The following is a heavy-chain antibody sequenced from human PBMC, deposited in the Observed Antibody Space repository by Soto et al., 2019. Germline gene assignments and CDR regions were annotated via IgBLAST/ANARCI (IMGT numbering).Heavy chain of an antibody. CDR1: GFTFSSYS. CDR2: ISSSSSTI. V-gene: IGHV3-48*02. J-gene: IGHJ5*02. CDR3: EREAGLVYANVNWFDT. D-gene: IGHD2-8*01. Sequence: PGGSLRLSCAASGFTFSSYSMNWVRQAPGKGLEWVSYISSSSSTIYYADSVKGRFTISRDNAKNSLYLQMNSLRDEDTAVYYCEREAGLVYANVNWFDTWGQGTLVTVSS.